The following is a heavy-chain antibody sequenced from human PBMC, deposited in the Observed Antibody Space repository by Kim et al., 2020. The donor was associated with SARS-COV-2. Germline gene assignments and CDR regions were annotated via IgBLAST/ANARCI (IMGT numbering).Heavy chain of an antibody. CDR3: SSHLGSCLSLSFDY. CDR2: LYDTGST. V-gene: IGHV4-39*07. Sequence: SETLTLTCTVSGVLISASTNYWVCLRQPPGKGLVWIVTLYDTGSTYYNPSLRRLVIASMNTSKNQFSLLYRLRTAADTVLYFWSSHLGSCLSLSFDYRG. CDR1: GVLISASTNY. J-gene: IGHJ5*01. D-gene: IGHD3-16*01.